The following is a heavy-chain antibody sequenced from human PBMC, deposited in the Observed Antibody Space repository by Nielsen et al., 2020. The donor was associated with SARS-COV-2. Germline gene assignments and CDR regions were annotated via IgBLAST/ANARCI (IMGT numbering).Heavy chain of an antibody. V-gene: IGHV3-21*01. CDR1: GFTFSGYS. D-gene: IGHD3-10*01. CDR3: ARGGGDY. Sequence: GESLKISCAASGFTFSGYSMNWVRQAPGKGLEWVSSISGYSTFIKYADSVRGRFTISRDNAKKSLYLQMNSLRDEDTAVYYCARGGGDYWGQGTLVTVSS. J-gene: IGHJ4*02. CDR2: ISGYSTFI.